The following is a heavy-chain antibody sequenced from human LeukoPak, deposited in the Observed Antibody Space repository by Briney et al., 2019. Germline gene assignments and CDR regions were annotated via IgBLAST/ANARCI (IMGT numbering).Heavy chain of an antibody. V-gene: IGHV3-11*04. CDR3: ARGSGHYDSAGYYLYWYFDL. Sequence: PGGSLRLSCAASGFTFSDYYMSWIRQAPGKGLEWVSYISSSGSTIYYAESVKGRFTISRDNAKNSLYLQMNSLRAEDTAVYYCARGSGHYDSAGYYLYWYFDLWGRGTLVTVSS. CDR1: GFTFSDYY. J-gene: IGHJ2*01. CDR2: ISSSGSTI. D-gene: IGHD3-22*01.